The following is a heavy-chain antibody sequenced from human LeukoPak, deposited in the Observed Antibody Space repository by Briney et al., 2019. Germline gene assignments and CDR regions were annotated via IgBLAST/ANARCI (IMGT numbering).Heavy chain of an antibody. V-gene: IGHV3-43*01. D-gene: IGHD5-18*01. CDR2: ISFDATTI. CDR3: GKATRRGYGYGIIDS. J-gene: IGHJ4*02. Sequence: GGSLRLSCAASGFYFGDFTMYWVRQFPGKSLEWVALISFDATTIHYAESVKGRFTISRDNSKNSLSLQMVRLGSEDTALYYRGKATRRGYGYGIIDSWGQGTLVTVSS. CDR1: GFYFGDFT.